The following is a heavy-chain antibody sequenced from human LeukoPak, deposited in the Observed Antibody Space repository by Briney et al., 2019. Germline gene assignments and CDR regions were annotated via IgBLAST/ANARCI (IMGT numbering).Heavy chain of an antibody. CDR1: GYTFNSHA. V-gene: IGHV1-3*03. CDR3: ARRGYSGYDFDY. CDR2: INAGNGNT. J-gene: IGHJ4*02. Sequence: ASVKVSCKASGYTFNSHAMHWVRQAPGQRLEWMGWINAGNGNTKYSQEFQGRVTITRDTSASTAYMELSSLRSEDMAVYYCARRGYSGYDFDYWGQGTLVTVSS. D-gene: IGHD5-12*01.